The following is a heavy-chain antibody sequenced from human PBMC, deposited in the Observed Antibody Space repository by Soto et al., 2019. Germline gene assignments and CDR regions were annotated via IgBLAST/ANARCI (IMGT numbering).Heavy chain of an antibody. V-gene: IGHV4-31*03. CDR1: GGSISSGGYY. J-gene: IGHJ5*02. D-gene: IGHD1-26*01. CDR2: IYYSGST. CDR3: AREGADHTNNWFDP. Sequence: QVQLQESGPGLVKPSQTLSLTCTVSGGSISSGGYYWSWIRQHPGKGLEWIGYIYYSGSTYYNPSLKSRVTISVDTSKNQFSLKLSSVTAADTAVYYCAREGADHTNNWFDPWGQGTLVTVSS.